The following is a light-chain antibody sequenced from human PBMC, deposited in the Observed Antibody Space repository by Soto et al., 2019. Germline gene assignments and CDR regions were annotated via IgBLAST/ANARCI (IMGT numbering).Light chain of an antibody. CDR3: QQYGSSPWT. CDR2: GAS. Sequence: EIVLTQSPCTLSLSPGERASLSCRASQSVSSYLAWYQQKPGQAPRLLIYGASSRATGIPDRFSGSGSGTDFTLTISRLEPEDFAVYYCQQYGSSPWTFSQGTKVDIK. J-gene: IGKJ1*01. CDR1: QSVSSY. V-gene: IGKV3-20*01.